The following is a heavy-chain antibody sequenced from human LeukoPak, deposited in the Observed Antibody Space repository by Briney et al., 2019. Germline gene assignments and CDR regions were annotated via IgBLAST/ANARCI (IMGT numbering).Heavy chain of an antibody. Sequence: PGGSLRLSCAASGFTFSSYGMTWVRQAPGKGLEWVSTINTSGGTTCYTDSVKGRFTGSRDNSKNTLYLQMNSLRAEDTAVYYCAKGYNWHDRWGQGTLVTVSS. CDR2: INTSGGTT. CDR3: AKGYNWHDR. V-gene: IGHV3-23*01. J-gene: IGHJ5*02. CDR1: GFTFSSYG.